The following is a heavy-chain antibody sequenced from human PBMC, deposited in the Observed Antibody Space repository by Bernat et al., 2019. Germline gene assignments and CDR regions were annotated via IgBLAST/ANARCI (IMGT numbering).Heavy chain of an antibody. D-gene: IGHD5-18*01. J-gene: IGHJ4*02. CDR3: AKGKAIQVWANLDY. V-gene: IGHV3-9*01. Sequence: EVQLVESGGGLVQPGRSLKLSCAASGFTFDDYAMHWVRQAPGRGLEWVSGINWNSGSIGYADSVKGRFTISRDNAKNSLYLQMNSLRAEDTALYYCAKGKAIQVWANLDYWGQGTLVTVSS. CDR1: GFTFDDYA. CDR2: INWNSGSI.